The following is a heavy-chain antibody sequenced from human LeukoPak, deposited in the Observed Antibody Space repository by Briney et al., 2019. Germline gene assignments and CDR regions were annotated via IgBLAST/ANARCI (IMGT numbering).Heavy chain of an antibody. Sequence: ASVKVSCKASGYTFTSYGISWVRQAPGQGLEWMGWISAYNGNTNYAQKLQGRVTMTTDTSTSTAYMELRSLRSDDTAVYYCARERGRLWSFNPGNFDYWGQGTLVTVSS. D-gene: IGHD5-18*01. V-gene: IGHV1-18*04. CDR3: ARERGRLWSFNPGNFDY. CDR1: GYTFTSYG. CDR2: ISAYNGNT. J-gene: IGHJ4*02.